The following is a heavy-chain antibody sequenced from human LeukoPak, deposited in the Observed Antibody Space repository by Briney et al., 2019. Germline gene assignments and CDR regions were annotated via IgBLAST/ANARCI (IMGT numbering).Heavy chain of an antibody. CDR2: INHSGST. J-gene: IGHJ3*02. V-gene: IGHV4-34*01. Sequence: PSETLSLTCAVYGGSFSGYYWSWIRQPPGKGLEWIGEINHSGSTNYNPSLKSRVTISVDTSKNQFSLKLSSATAADTAVYYCAPLRGGYTSHAFDIWGQGTMVTVSS. D-gene: IGHD5-24*01. CDR1: GGSFSGYY. CDR3: APLRGGYTSHAFDI.